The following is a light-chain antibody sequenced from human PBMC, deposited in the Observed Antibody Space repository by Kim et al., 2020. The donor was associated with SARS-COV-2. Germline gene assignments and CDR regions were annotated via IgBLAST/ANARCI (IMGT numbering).Light chain of an antibody. CDR1: SGYSNYK. Sequence: QLVLTQPPSASASLGASVTLTCTLSSGYSNYKVDWYQQRPGKGPRFVMRVGTGGIAGSKGDGIPDRFSVLGSGLNRYLTIKNIQEEDESDYHCGADHGSGSNFVFVFGGGTQLTVL. CDR2: VGTGGIAG. J-gene: IGLJ3*02. V-gene: IGLV9-49*01. CDR3: GADHGSGSNFVFV.